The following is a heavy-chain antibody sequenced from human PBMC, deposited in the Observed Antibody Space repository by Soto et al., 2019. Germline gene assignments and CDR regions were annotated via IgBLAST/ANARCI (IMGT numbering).Heavy chain of an antibody. CDR2: IWYDGSNK. CDR3: ARTPHVYGCNSEYYFDY. CDR1: GFTFSSYG. D-gene: IGHD3-16*01. V-gene: IGHV3-33*01. J-gene: IGHJ4*02. Sequence: QVQLVESGGGVVQPGRSLRLSCAASGFTFSSYGMHWVRQAPGKGLEWVAVIWYDGSNKYYADSVKGRFTISRDNSKNTLYPHMNSLRAEAVAVYYCARTPHVYGCNSEYYFDYWGQGTLVTVSS.